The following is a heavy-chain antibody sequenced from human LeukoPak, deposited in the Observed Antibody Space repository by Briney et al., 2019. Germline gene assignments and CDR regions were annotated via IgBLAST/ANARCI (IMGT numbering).Heavy chain of an antibody. CDR1: GYRFTNYW. D-gene: IGHD6-13*01. V-gene: IGHV5-51*01. Sequence: GESLKISCKGSGYRFTNYWIGWVRQMPGKGLEWMGIIYPGDSDTRYSPSLQGQVTVSADKSTSTAYLQWSGLKASETAMYYCGRLGSSWSSFDYWGQGTLVTVSS. CDR3: GRLGSSWSSFDY. CDR2: IYPGDSDT. J-gene: IGHJ4*02.